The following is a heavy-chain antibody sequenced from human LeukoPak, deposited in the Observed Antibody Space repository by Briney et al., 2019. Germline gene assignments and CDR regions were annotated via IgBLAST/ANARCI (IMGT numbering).Heavy chain of an antibody. V-gene: IGHV3-23*01. CDR1: GFNFDKYN. CDR3: AKAPHYYGSGSYYSY. Sequence: GGSLRLSCAASGFNFDKYNMNWVRQAPGKGLEWVSAISGSGGSTYYADSVKGRFTISRDNSKNTLYLQMNSLRAEDTAVYYCAKAPHYYGSGSYYSYWGQGTLVTVSS. D-gene: IGHD3-10*01. CDR2: ISGSGGST. J-gene: IGHJ4*02.